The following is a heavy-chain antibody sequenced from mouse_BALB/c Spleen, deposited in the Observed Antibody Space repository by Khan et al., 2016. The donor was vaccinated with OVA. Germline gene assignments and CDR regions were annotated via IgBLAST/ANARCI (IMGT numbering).Heavy chain of an antibody. D-gene: IGHD1-1*01. V-gene: IGHV3-2*02. CDR1: GYSITTDYA. J-gene: IGHJ2*01. CDR2: ISYNGNT. CDR3: ARVYGGDFDY. Sequence: EVKLLESGPGLVKPSQSLSLTCTVTGYSITTDYAWNWIRQFPGNKLEWMGFISYNGNTTYNPSLKSRISITRDTSKNQFFLQLKSVTTEDTARYYCARVYGGDFDYGGQGTTLTVSS.